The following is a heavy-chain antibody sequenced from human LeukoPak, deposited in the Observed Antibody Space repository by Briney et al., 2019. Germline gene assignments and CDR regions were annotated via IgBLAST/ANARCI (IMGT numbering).Heavy chain of an antibody. CDR3: ARDARIQLWFNFDY. CDR1: GFTFSSYG. J-gene: IGHJ4*02. Sequence: GRSLRLSCAASGFTFSSYGMHWVRQAPGKGLEWVAVIWYDGGNKYYADSVKGRFTISRDNSKNTLYLQMNSLRAEDTAVYYCARDARIQLWFNFDYWGQGTLVTVSS. V-gene: IGHV3-33*01. D-gene: IGHD5-18*01. CDR2: IWYDGGNK.